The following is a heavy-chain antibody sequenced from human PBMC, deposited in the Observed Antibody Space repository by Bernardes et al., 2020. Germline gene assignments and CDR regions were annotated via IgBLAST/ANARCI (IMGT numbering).Heavy chain of an antibody. Sequence: GGSLRLSRAASGFTFSAYSMHWVRQAPGKGLEWVSYISSSGIIIYYTDSVKGRFTISRDNARNSLYLQMTSLRADDTAVYYCSRERDYSNSDYYYYGMDVWGQGTTVTVSS. CDR3: SRERDYSNSDYYYYGMDV. CDR2: ISSSGIII. J-gene: IGHJ6*02. CDR1: GFTFSAYS. D-gene: IGHD4-4*01. V-gene: IGHV3-48*01.